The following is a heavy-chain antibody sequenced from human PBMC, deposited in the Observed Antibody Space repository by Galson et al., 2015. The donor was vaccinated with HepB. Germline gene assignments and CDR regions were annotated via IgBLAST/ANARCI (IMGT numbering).Heavy chain of an antibody. V-gene: IGHV3-66*01. D-gene: IGHD3-10*01. CDR3: ARGLWGDYYGSGNEQVGWFDP. CDR2: IYSGGST. J-gene: IGHJ5*02. CDR1: GFIVSSNH. Sequence: SLRLSCAASGFIVSSNHMSWVRQAPGKGLEWVSVIYSGGSTYYADSVKGRFTISRDNSKNTLYLQMNSLRAEDTAVYYCARGLWGDYYGSGNEQVGWFDPWGQGTLVTVSS.